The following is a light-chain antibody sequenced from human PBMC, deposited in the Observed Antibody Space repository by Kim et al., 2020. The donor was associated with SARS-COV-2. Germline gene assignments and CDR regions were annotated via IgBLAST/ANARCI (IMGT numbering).Light chain of an antibody. Sequence: DIQMTQSPSSLSASVGDTVTITCRASQTINNHLNWYQQKPGKAPKFLIYAASSLQSGVPSRFSGSGSGTDFTLTINSLQPADFATYYCQQSYKTPLTFGGGTKVDIK. CDR3: QQSYKTPLT. CDR2: AAS. V-gene: IGKV1-39*01. CDR1: QTINNH. J-gene: IGKJ4*01.